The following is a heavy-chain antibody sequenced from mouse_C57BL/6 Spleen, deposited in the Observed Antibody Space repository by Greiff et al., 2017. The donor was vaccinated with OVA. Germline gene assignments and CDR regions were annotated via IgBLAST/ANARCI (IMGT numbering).Heavy chain of an antibody. CDR2: ISYDGSN. Sequence: DVQLQESGPGLVKPSQSLSLTCSVTGYSITSGYYWNWIRQFPGNKLEWMGYISYDGSNNYNPSLKNRISITRDTSKNQFFLKLNSVTTEDTATYYCARSRDKGFAYWGQGTLVTVSA. D-gene: IGHD3-3*01. CDR3: ARSRDKGFAY. CDR1: GYSITSGYY. V-gene: IGHV3-6*01. J-gene: IGHJ3*01.